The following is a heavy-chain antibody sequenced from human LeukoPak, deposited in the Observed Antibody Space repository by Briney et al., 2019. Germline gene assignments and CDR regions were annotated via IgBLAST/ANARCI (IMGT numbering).Heavy chain of an antibody. CDR2: ISSDGSNQ. J-gene: IGHJ4*02. CDR1: GFTFSSYC. Sequence: GGSLRLSCAASGFTFSSYCMHWVRQAPGKGLERVAVISSDGSNQDYGDSVKGRLTISRDNSKNTLYLQMNSLRPDDTAVYYCASGASSGWYYFDYWGQGTLVTVSS. V-gene: IGHV3-30*03. CDR3: ASGASSGWYYFDY. D-gene: IGHD6-19*01.